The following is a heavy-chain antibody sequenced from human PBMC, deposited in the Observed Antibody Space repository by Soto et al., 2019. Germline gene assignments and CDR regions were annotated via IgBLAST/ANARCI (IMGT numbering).Heavy chain of an antibody. V-gene: IGHV3-11*05. Sequence: QVQLVESGGGLVRPGGSLRLSCEASGFTFRDYYMTWFRQAPGKGLEWLSYIDSSTKYTNYADPVKGRFTISSDNAKNSLSLQMNSLRADDPAVYYCAREYYYTMDVWGQGTMVTVSS. CDR2: IDSSTKYT. CDR1: GFTFRDYY. J-gene: IGHJ6*02. CDR3: AREYYYTMDV.